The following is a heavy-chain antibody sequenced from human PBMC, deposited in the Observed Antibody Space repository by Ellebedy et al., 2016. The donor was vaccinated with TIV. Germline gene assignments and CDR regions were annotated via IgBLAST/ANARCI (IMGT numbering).Heavy chain of an antibody. CDR1: GFTFSNFW. CDR3: VRDYGYSVDY. CDR2: IKHDGSDI. J-gene: IGHJ4*02. Sequence: GESLKISXEVPGFTFSNFWMAWVRQVPGKGLEWVATIKHDGSDIYYVDSVKGRFIISRDNAKNSLYLQMNSLRDEDTALYYCVRDYGYSVDYWGQGTLVIVSS. V-gene: IGHV3-7*01. D-gene: IGHD5/OR15-5a*01.